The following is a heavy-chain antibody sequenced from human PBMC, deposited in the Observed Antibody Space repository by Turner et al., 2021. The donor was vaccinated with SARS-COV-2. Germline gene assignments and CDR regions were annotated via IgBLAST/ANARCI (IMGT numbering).Heavy chain of an antibody. V-gene: IGHV3-30*18. CDR3: AKNPGPYCSGGSCYSGELDY. Sequence: QVQLVESGGGVVQPGRSLRLSCAASGFTFSGYGMHWVRQAPGKGLEWVAVISYDGSNKYYADSVKGRFTISRDNSKNTLYLQMNSLRAEDTAVYYCAKNPGPYCSGGSCYSGELDYWGQGTLVTVSS. CDR1: GFTFSGYG. J-gene: IGHJ4*02. D-gene: IGHD2-15*01. CDR2: ISYDGSNK.